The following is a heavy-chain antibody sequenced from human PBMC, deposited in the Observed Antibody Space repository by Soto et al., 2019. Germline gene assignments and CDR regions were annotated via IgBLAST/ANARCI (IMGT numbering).Heavy chain of an antibody. CDR1: GFTFVSYW. D-gene: IGHD3-3*01. V-gene: IGHV3-7*01. Sequence: WGSLRLSCAASGFTFVSYWMSCVRNSPLKWLEWVANIKQDGSEKYYVDSVKGRFTISRDNAKNSLYLQMNSLRAEDTAVYYCARGGGYDFWSGYSYYFDYWGQGTLVTVPS. J-gene: IGHJ4*02. CDR3: ARGGGYDFWSGYSYYFDY. CDR2: IKQDGSEK.